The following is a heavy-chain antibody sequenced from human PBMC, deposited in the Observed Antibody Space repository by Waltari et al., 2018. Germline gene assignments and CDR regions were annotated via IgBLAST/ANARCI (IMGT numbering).Heavy chain of an antibody. D-gene: IGHD5-12*01. V-gene: IGHV4-39*01. J-gene: IGHJ4*02. CDR2: IYYSGST. CDR1: GGSISSSSYY. CDR3: ARHAQMATGFFDY. Sequence: QLQLQESGPGLVKPSETLSLTCTVSGGSISSSSYYWGWIRQPPGKGLEWIGSIYYSGSTSYNPSLKSRVTISVDTSKNQFSLKLSSVTASDTAVYYCARHAQMATGFFDYWGQGTLVTVSS.